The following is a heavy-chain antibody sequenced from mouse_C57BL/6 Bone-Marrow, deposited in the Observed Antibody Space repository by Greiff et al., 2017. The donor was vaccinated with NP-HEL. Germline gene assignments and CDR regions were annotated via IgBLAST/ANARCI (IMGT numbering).Heavy chain of an antibody. CDR1: GYSITSGYY. V-gene: IGHV3-6*01. Sequence: EVQLVESGPGLVKPSQSLSLTCSVTGYSITSGYYWNWIRQFPGNKLEWMGYISYDGSNNYNPSLKNRISITRDTSKNQFFLKLNSVTTEDTATYYWERDEGVYWYFDVWGTGTTVTVSS. J-gene: IGHJ1*03. CDR3: ERDEGVYWYFDV. CDR2: ISYDGSN.